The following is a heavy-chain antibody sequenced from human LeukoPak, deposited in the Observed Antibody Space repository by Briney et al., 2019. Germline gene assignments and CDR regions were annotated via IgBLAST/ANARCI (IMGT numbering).Heavy chain of an antibody. CDR1: GFTFSSDS. CDR3: ARDQQQLASPLDY. V-gene: IGHV3-48*02. Sequence: GGSLRLSCAASGFTFSSDSMNWGRQAPGKGLEWVSYISSNSSTIYYADSVKGRFTISRDNAKTALYLQMNSLRDEDTAVYYCARDQQQLASPLDYWGQGTLVTVSS. CDR2: ISSNSSTI. J-gene: IGHJ4*02. D-gene: IGHD6-13*01.